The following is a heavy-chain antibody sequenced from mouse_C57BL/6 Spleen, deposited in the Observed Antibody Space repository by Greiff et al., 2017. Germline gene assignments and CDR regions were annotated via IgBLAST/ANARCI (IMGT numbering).Heavy chain of an antibody. CDR1: GYSITSGYY. CDR3: ARGVYYDYDGGDFDY. Sequence: EVQVVESGPGLVKPSQSLSLTCSVTGYSITSGYYWNWIRQFPGNKLEWMGYISYDGSNNYNPSLKNRISITRDTSKNQFFLKLNSVTTEDTATYYCARGVYYDYDGGDFDYWGQGTTLTVSS. CDR2: ISYDGSN. J-gene: IGHJ2*01. V-gene: IGHV3-6*01. D-gene: IGHD2-4*01.